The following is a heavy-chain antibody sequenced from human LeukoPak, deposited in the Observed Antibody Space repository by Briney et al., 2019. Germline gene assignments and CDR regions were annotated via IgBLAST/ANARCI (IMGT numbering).Heavy chain of an antibody. CDR3: ARDRYCSSTSCYYSRNYGMDV. V-gene: IGHV4-4*07. CDR2: IYTSGST. Sequence: SETLSLTCTVSGGSISSYYWSWIRQPAGKGLEWIGRIYTSGSTNYNPSLKSRVTMSVDTSKNQFSLKLSSVTAADTAVYYCARDRYCSSTSCYYSRNYGMDVWGQGTTVTVSS. D-gene: IGHD2-2*01. CDR1: GGSISSYY. J-gene: IGHJ6*02.